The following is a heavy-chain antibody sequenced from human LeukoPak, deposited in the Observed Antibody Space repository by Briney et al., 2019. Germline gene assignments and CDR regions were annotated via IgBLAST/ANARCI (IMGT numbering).Heavy chain of an antibody. J-gene: IGHJ4*02. D-gene: IGHD1-26*01. Sequence: SETLSLTCTVSGGSISSGSYYWRWIRQPAGKGLEWIGRIYTSGTTNYNPSLKSRVTISVDTSKNQFSLKLSSVTAADTAVYYCAREGAVGATNYWGQGTLVTVSS. V-gene: IGHV4-61*02. CDR2: IYTSGTT. CDR1: GGSISSGSYY. CDR3: AREGAVGATNY.